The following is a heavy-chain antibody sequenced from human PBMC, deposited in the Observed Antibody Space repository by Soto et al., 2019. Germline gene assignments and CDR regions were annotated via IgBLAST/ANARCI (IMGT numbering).Heavy chain of an antibody. CDR3: ARCGYTYGYDGDV. D-gene: IGHD5-18*01. CDR2: INSDGSST. Sequence: EVQLVESGGGLVQPGGSLRLSCAASGFTFSGYWMHWVRQAPGKGLVWVSRINSDGSSTSYADSVMGRFTISRDNAKNTLYLQMNSLRAEDTAVYYCARCGYTYGYDGDVWGQGTTVTVSS. J-gene: IGHJ6*02. V-gene: IGHV3-74*01. CDR1: GFTFSGYW.